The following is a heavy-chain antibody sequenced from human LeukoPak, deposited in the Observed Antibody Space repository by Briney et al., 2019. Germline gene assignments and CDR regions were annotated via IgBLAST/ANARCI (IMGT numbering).Heavy chain of an antibody. CDR1: GGTFSSYT. CDR2: IIPILGIA. CDR3: ARRRSGYDLNLDY. J-gene: IGHJ4*02. D-gene: IGHD5-12*01. V-gene: IGHV1-69*02. Sequence: SVKVSCKASGGTFSSYTISWVRQAPGQGLEWMGRIIPILGIANYAQKFQGRVTITADKSTSTAYMELSSLRSEDTAVYYCARRRSGYDLNLDYWGQGTLVTVSS.